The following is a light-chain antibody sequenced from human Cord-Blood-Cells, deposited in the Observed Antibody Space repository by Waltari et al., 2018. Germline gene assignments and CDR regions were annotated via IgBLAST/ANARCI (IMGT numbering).Light chain of an antibody. V-gene: IGKV3-20*01. CDR2: GAS. J-gene: IGKJ1*01. Sequence: IVLTQSPGTLSLSPAARATLSCRASQSGSSSYLAWYQQKPGQAPRLLIYGASSRATGIPARFSGSGSGTDFTLTISRLEPEDFAVYYCQQYGSSPWTFGQGTKVEIK. CDR3: QQYGSSPWT. CDR1: QSGSSSY.